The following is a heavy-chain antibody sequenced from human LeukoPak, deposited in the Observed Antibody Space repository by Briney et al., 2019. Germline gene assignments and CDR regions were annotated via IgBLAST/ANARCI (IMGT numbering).Heavy chain of an antibody. CDR2: IIVTLGTP. D-gene: IGHD3-9*01. Sequence: GASVKVSCKATGGTFTNYAVSWVRQAPGQGLEWMGRIIVTLGTPNYAQKFQGRVAITADKSTSTAYMELSSLRSEDTAVYYCAGAVDDDLAGYYWGDWFDPWGQGTLVTVSS. V-gene: IGHV1-69*04. J-gene: IGHJ5*02. CDR1: GGTFTNYA. CDR3: AGAVDDDLAGYYWGDWFDP.